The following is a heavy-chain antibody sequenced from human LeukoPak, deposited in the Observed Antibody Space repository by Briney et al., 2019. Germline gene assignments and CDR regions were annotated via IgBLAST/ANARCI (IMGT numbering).Heavy chain of an antibody. J-gene: IGHJ1*01. CDR2: INPDGRDT. CDR1: GDSINSLDL. Sequence: ETLSLTCTVSGDSINSLDLWSWVRQAPGKGLEWVAHINPDGRDTYYVDSVKGRFTISRDNAQNSMYLQMNSLRVEDTAVYYCTSWGDTTAEYFQRWGQGTLVTVSS. V-gene: IGHV3-7*01. D-gene: IGHD2-21*02. CDR3: TSWGDTTAEYFQR.